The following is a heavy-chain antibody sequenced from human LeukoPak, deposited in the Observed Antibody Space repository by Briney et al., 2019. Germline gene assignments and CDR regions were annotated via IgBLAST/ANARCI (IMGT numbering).Heavy chain of an antibody. D-gene: IGHD1-26*01. CDR3: AREGTTTSFDY. CDR2: IYSGVST. V-gene: IGHV3-53*01. J-gene: IGHJ4*02. Sequence: GGSLRLSCAASGFTFSSYEMNWVRQAPGKGLEWVSVIYSGVSTYYADSVRGRFTISRDNSKNTLYLQMNSLRAEDTAVYYCAREGTTTSFDYWGQGTLVTVSS. CDR1: GFTFSSYE.